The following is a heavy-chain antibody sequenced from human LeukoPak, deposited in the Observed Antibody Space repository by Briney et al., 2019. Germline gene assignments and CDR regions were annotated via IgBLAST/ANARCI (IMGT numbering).Heavy chain of an antibody. CDR2: MSSGRSYI. D-gene: IGHD2-21*01. CDR3: ARDRPTGASRVFVVQ. Sequence: PGRSLRLSCTPSGFAFSTYAMTCGRQAPEGGLEWISSMSSGRSYIYYADSERGRFTISRDNTKNSLYLEMNNLRGEDTAIYYCARDRPTGASRVFVVQWGQGTPVTVSS. V-gene: IGHV3-21*06. J-gene: IGHJ4*02. CDR1: GFAFSTYA.